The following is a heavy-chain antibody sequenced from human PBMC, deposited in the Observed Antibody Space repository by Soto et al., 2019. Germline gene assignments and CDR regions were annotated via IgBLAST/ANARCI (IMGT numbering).Heavy chain of an antibody. J-gene: IGHJ6*03. Sequence: VQLVESGGGLIQPGGSLRLSCAAAGFTFNRYWMHWVRQAPGKGLMWVSRISRDGSRITYTDSVKGRFTISRDNALNTLYLQMDSLRAEDTAIYYCARDFENDGNYYMDVWGSGTTVTVSS. V-gene: IGHV3-74*01. CDR3: ARDFENDGNYYMDV. CDR1: GFTFNRYW. CDR2: ISRDGSRI.